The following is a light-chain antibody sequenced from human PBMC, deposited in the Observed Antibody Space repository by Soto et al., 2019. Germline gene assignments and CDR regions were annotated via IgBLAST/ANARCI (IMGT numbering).Light chain of an antibody. J-gene: IGKJ2*01. CDR1: QSVRSNY. CDR2: GVF. CDR3: QHYDGSPRT. V-gene: IGKV3-20*01. Sequence: ETVLTQSPGTVSLYPGERATLSCTTSQSVRSNYLAWYQQKPGQAPRLVVYGVFNRATGIPDRFSGSGSGTDFTLTISGLEPEDSAVYYFQHYDGSPRTFGQVTKLEI.